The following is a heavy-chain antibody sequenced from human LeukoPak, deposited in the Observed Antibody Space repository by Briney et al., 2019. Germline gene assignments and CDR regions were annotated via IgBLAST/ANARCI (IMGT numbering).Heavy chain of an antibody. J-gene: IGHJ4*02. Sequence: PGGSLILSCAAFGFTFSHHGMNWVRQAPGKGLEWVSGVGPSGARTYYADSVKGRFTVSRDNSKNMVFLQMNSLRAEDTAIYYCAKDDAYLQYDDWGQGTLVTVSS. V-gene: IGHV3-23*01. CDR3: AKDDAYLQYDD. CDR1: GFTFSHHG. CDR2: VGPSGART. D-gene: IGHD5-24*01.